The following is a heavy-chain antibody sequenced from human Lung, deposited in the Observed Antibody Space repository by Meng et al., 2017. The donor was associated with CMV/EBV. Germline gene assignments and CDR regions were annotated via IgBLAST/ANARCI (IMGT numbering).Heavy chain of an antibody. D-gene: IGHD1-26*01. CDR1: GFTFSSYW. CDR3: ARDQGGSSRGVDY. Sequence: CDASGFTFSSYWMHWVRQAPGKGMEWVARINREESTRNDADSVKGRFTISRDNAKSTLYLQMNSLRAEDTAVYYCARDQGGSSRGVDYWGQGTLVTVSS. J-gene: IGHJ4*02. CDR2: INREESTR. V-gene: IGHV3-74*01.